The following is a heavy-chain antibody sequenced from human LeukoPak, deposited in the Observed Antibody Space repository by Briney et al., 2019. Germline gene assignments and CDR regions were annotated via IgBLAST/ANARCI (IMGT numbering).Heavy chain of an antibody. D-gene: IGHD2-2*02. CDR3: ARRGGGYCSSTSCYKRPYYYMDV. Sequence: SETLSLTCAVYGGSFSGYYWSWIRQPPGKGLEWIGEINHSGSTNYNPSFKSRVTISVDTSKNQFSLKLSSVTAADTAVYYCARRGGGYCSSTSCYKRPYYYMDVWGKGTTVTVSS. CDR2: INHSGST. CDR1: GGSFSGYY. V-gene: IGHV4-34*01. J-gene: IGHJ6*03.